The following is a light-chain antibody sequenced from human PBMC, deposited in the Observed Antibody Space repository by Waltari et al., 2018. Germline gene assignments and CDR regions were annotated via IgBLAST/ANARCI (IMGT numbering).Light chain of an antibody. Sequence: QSALTLPASVSGSPGQSHTISCTGTSSDVGGFNSVSWYNQHPGTVPNLMIYDGSNRHSGDSNRFSCSKTGNSASLTVSGLQAEDESDYYCNSYAGRSLYIFGTGTVVTV. CDR1: SSDVGGFNS. CDR3: NSYAGRSLYI. J-gene: IGLJ1*01. V-gene: IGLV2-14*01. CDR2: DGS.